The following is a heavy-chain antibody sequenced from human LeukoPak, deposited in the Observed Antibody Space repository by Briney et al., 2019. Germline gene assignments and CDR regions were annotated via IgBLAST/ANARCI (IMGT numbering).Heavy chain of an antibody. CDR3: ARDRNGDYVRYFDH. D-gene: IGHD4-17*01. V-gene: IGHV3-33*01. CDR1: GFTFSSFG. CDR2: IGDNGSDK. Sequence: GGSLRLSCAASGFTFSSFGMHWVRRAAGEGLEWVAVIGDNGSDKYYADSVKGRFTISRDTSRNMLYLQMNSLRAEDTAVYYCARDRNGDYVRYFDHWGQGTLVTVSS. J-gene: IGHJ4*02.